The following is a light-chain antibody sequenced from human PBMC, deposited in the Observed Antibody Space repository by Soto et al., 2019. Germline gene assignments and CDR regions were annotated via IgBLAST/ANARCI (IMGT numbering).Light chain of an antibody. CDR3: QQYATTPFT. V-gene: IGKV3-20*01. Sequence: EIVLTQSPGPLSLSPGERATLSCRASQTVISKYLAWYQQKPGQAPRLLIYGASSRATGIPDRFSGSGSGADFTLTISRLEPEDCAVYYCQQYATTPFTFGPGTKVDIK. CDR1: QTVISKY. J-gene: IGKJ3*01. CDR2: GAS.